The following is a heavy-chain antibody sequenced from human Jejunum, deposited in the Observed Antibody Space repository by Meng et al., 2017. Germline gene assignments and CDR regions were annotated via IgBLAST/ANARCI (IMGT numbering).Heavy chain of an antibody. Sequence: QITLKESCSPLVKPTPTLTLTCTFSGFSLSTRGVGVGWIRQPPGKALEWLAVIYWDDDKRYSPSLKTRVTITKDTSKNQVVLTMTNMDPVDTATYYCARKGALEPLDYWGQGTLVTVSS. CDR3: ARKGALEPLDY. J-gene: IGHJ4*02. V-gene: IGHV2-5*02. D-gene: IGHD1-1*01. CDR1: GFSLSTRGVG. CDR2: IYWDDDK.